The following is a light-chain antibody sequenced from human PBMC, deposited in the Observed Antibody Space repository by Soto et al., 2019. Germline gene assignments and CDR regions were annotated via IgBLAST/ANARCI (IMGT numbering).Light chain of an antibody. V-gene: IGKV1-27*01. CDR3: QKYDSVPWT. CDR2: EAS. CDR1: QGISNF. Sequence: IQMTQSPSSLSASVGDRVTITCRASQGISNFLAWYQQKPGKVPKLLIYEASTLQSGVPPRFSGSRSGTDFTLTISSLQPEDVASYYCQKYDSVPWTFGQGTKVEMK. J-gene: IGKJ1*01.